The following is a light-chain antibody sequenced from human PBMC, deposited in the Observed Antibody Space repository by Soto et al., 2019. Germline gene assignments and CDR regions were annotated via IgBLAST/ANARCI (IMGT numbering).Light chain of an antibody. J-gene: IGLJ2*01. CDR2: LEVSGSY. CDR3: ETWDNNILV. CDR1: SGHSSYI. V-gene: IGLV4-60*02. Sequence: QSVLTQSSSASASLGSSVKLTCTLSSGHSSYIIAWHQQQPGKAPRYLMKLEVSGSYNKGSGVPDRFSGSSSGADRYLTISTLQFVDAADCHCETWDNNILVFGGGTKLTVL.